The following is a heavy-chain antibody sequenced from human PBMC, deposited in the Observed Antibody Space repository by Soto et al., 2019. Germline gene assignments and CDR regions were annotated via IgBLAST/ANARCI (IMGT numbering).Heavy chain of an antibody. CDR1: GGSISNYY. V-gene: IGHV4-59*01. D-gene: IGHD5-18*01. CDR3: AKDSGYNYGYFRWFDP. J-gene: IGHJ5*02. CDR2: IFYSGST. Sequence: SETQSLTSTVSGGSISNYYWSWIRQPPGRGLEWIGHIFYSGSTNYNPALKSRVTISVDTSKSQFSLKLSSVTAADTAVYYCAKDSGYNYGYFRWFDPWGQGTLVTVSS.